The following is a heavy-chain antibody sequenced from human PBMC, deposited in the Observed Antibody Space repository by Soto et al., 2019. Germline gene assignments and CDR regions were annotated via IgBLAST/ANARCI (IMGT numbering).Heavy chain of an antibody. CDR1: GFTFSSYS. V-gene: IGHV3-48*01. J-gene: IGHJ4*02. CDR2: ISSTSSTK. D-gene: IGHD2-15*01. Sequence: GGSLRLSCAASGFTFSSYSMKWVRQAPGKGLEWLSYISSTSSTKSYADSVKGRFTISRDNVKNSLYLHMNSLRVEDTAVYYCASLGYCSDGNCLNDNWGQGTLVTVSS. CDR3: ASLGYCSDGNCLNDN.